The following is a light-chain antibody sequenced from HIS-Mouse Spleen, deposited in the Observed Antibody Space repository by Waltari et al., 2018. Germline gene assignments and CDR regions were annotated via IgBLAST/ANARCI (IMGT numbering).Light chain of an antibody. Sequence: AIWMTQSPSLLSASTGDRVTISCRMSQGIRSYLAWYQQKPGKAPELLIYAASTLQSGVPSSFSGSGSGTDFTLTISCLQSADFATYYCQQYYSFPYTFGQGTKLEIK. CDR1: QGIRSY. CDR3: QQYYSFPYT. J-gene: IGKJ2*01. CDR2: AAS. V-gene: IGKV1D-8*02.